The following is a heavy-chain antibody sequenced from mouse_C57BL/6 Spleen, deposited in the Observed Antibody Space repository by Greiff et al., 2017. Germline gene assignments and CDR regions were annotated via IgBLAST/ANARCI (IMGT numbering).Heavy chain of an antibody. CDR2: ISSGGDYI. Sequence: EVKVVESGEGLVKPGGSLKLSCAASGFTFSSYAMSWVRQTPEKRLEWVAYISSGGDYIYYADTVKGRFTISRDNARNTLYLQMSSLKSEDTAMYYCTRDPGNYVGNFDYWGQGTTLTVSS. CDR3: TRDPGNYVGNFDY. V-gene: IGHV5-9-1*02. CDR1: GFTFSSYA. D-gene: IGHD2-1*01. J-gene: IGHJ2*01.